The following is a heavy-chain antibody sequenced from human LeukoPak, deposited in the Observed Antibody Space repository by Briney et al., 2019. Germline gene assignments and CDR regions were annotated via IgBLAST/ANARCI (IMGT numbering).Heavy chain of an antibody. D-gene: IGHD6-19*01. J-gene: IGHJ5*02. V-gene: IGHV1-18*01. CDR1: GYTFTSYG. CDR2: ISAYNGNT. Sequence: GASVKVSCKASGYTFTSYGISWVRLAPGQGLEWMGWISAYNGNTNYAQKLQGRVTMTTDTSTSTAYMELRSLRSDDTAVYYCARHGGSGWERYNWFDPWGQGTLVTVSS. CDR3: ARHGGSGWERYNWFDP.